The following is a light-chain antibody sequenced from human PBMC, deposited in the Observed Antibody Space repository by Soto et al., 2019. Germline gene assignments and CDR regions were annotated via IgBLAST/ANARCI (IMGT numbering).Light chain of an antibody. CDR3: QQYGSPT. V-gene: IGKV3D-20*01. Sequence: EIVLTQSPATLSLSPGERATLSCGASQSVSSSYFASYQQNPGLAPRLLIYDAYSRATGIPGRFSGSGSGTDFTLTISRLVPEDFAVYYCQQYGSPTFGQGTKLEIK. J-gene: IGKJ2*01. CDR1: QSVSSSY. CDR2: DAY.